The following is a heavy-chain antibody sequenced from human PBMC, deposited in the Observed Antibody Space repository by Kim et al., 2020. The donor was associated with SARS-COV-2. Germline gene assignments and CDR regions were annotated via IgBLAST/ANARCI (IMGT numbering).Heavy chain of an antibody. D-gene: IGHD3-16*01. J-gene: IGHJ5*02. Sequence: YAESGKSRFTMSRDNAKNSLYLQMNNLRAEDTAVYYCARERITITGTFDPWGQGTLVTVSS. V-gene: IGHV3-21*01. CDR3: ARERITITGTFDP.